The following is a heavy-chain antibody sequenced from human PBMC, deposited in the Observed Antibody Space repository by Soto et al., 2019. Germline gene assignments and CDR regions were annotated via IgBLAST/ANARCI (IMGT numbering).Heavy chain of an antibody. Sequence: EVQLVESGGGLVQPGGSLRHSCAASGLTFSSYWMSWVRQAPVKGLEWVGNIKQDGSEKNYVDFMEGRFTISRDNAENSLYLQMNSLRAEDTAVYYCARIASAGRGWDVWGQGTTVVVSS. D-gene: IGHD6-13*01. V-gene: IGHV3-7*01. J-gene: IGHJ6*02. CDR1: GLTFSSYW. CDR3: ARIASAGRGWDV. CDR2: IKQDGSEK.